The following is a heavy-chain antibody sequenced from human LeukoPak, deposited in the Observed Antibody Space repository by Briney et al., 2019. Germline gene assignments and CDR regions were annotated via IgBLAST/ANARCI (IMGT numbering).Heavy chain of an antibody. CDR3: AKDVVVTAIPGWYFDY. D-gene: IGHD2-21*02. Sequence: PGGSLRLPCAASGFTFSSYAMSWVRQAPGKGLEWVSAISGSGGSTYYADSVKGRFTISRDNSKNTLYLQMNSLRAEDTAVYYCAKDVVVTAIPGWYFDYWGQGTLVTVSS. J-gene: IGHJ4*02. CDR2: ISGSGGST. CDR1: GFTFSSYA. V-gene: IGHV3-23*01.